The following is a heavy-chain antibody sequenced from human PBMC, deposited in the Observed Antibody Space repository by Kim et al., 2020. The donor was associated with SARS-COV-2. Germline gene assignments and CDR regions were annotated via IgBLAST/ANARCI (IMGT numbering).Heavy chain of an antibody. J-gene: IGHJ5*02. CDR1: GYSFTSYW. Sequence: GESLKISCKGSGYSFTSYWIGWVRQIPGKGLEWMGIIYPGDSDTRYSPSFQGQVTISADKSISTAYLQWSSLKASDTATYYCARQGYSSSWYERWFDPWGQGTLVTVSS. V-gene: IGHV5-51*01. CDR2: IYPGDSDT. CDR3: ARQGYSSSWYERWFDP. D-gene: IGHD6-13*01.